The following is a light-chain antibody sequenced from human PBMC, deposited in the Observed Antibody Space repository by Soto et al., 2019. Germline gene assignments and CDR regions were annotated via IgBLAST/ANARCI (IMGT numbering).Light chain of an antibody. CDR2: AAS. CDR1: QVIGSY. V-gene: IGKV1-27*01. CDR3: QKYNSAPRT. J-gene: IGKJ4*01. Sequence: DIQMTQSPSSLSSSLGDRATITCRASQVIGSYLAWFQQKPGNAPKLLIYAASTLPSGVPSRFSGSGSGTDFTLTVISLQPEDVATYYCQKYNSAPRTFGGGTRVEIK.